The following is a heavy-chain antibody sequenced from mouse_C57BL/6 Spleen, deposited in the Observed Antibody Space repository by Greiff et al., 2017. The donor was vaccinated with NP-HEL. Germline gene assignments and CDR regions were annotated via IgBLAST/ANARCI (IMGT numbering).Heavy chain of an antibody. CDR2: IYPGDGDT. Sequence: VKLMESGAELVKPGASVKISCKASGYAFSSYWMNWVKQRPGKGLGWIGQIYPGDGDTNYNGKFKGKATLTADKASSTAYMQRSSLTSEDSAVYFCATYDYDRGYYFDYWGQGTTLTVSS. D-gene: IGHD2-4*01. V-gene: IGHV1-80*01. CDR3: ATYDYDRGYYFDY. CDR1: GYAFSSYW. J-gene: IGHJ2*01.